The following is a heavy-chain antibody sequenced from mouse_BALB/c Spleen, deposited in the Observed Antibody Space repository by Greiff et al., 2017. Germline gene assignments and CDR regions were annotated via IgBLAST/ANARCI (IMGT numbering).Heavy chain of an antibody. D-gene: IGHD1-2*01. CDR3: ASLITTASYYAMDY. V-gene: IGHV2-9*02. Sequence: QVQLQQSGPGLVAPSQSLSITCTVSGFSLTSYGVHWVRQPPGKGLEWLGVIWAGGSTNYNSALMSRLSISKDNSKSQVFLKMNSLQTDDTAMYYCASLITTASYYAMDYWGQGTSVTVSS. CDR2: IWAGGST. CDR1: GFSLTSYG. J-gene: IGHJ4*01.